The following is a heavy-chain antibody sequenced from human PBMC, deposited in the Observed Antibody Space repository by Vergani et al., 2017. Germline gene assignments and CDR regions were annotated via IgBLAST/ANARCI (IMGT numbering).Heavy chain of an antibody. D-gene: IGHD2-15*01. J-gene: IGHJ6*04. Sequence: QVQLVQSGAEVKKPGASVKVSCKASGYTFTGYYMHWVRQAPGQGLEWMGWINPNSGGTNYAQKFQGRVTMTRDTSISTAYMELSRLRSDDTAVYYCARDQERYCSGGSCYTTGGMDVWGKGTTVTVSS. CDR1: GYTFTGYY. CDR3: ARDQERYCSGGSCYTTGGMDV. CDR2: INPNSGGT. V-gene: IGHV1-2*02.